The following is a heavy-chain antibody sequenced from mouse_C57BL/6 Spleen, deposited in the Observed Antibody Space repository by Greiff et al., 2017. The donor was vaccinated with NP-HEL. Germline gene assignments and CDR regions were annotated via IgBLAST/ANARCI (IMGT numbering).Heavy chain of an antibody. CDR2: IDPSDSYT. CDR1: GYTFTSYW. CDR3: ARGGKELEFAY. V-gene: IGHV1-69*01. D-gene: IGHD4-1*01. Sequence: QVQLQQSGAELVMPGASVKLSCKASGYTFTSYWMHWVKQRPGQGLEWIGEIDPSDSYTNYNQKFKGKSTLTVDKSSSTAYMQLSSLTSEDSAVYYCARGGKELEFAYWGQGTLVTVSA. J-gene: IGHJ3*01.